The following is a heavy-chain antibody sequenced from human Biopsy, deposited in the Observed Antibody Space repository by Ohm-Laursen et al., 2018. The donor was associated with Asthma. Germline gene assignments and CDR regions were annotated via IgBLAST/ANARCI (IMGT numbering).Heavy chain of an antibody. CDR3: ARGWNCGGDCYSLDS. D-gene: IGHD2-21*02. Sequence: SDTLSLTCAVSGDSIDSGDYSWTWIRQSPGVGLEWIGYIYRNGNMYYNPTLKNRVTISIDRSKNQFSLRLRSATAADTAVYYCARGWNCGGDCYSLDSWGQGTLVTVSS. V-gene: IGHV4-30-2*06. J-gene: IGHJ4*02. CDR1: GDSIDSGDYS. CDR2: IYRNGNM.